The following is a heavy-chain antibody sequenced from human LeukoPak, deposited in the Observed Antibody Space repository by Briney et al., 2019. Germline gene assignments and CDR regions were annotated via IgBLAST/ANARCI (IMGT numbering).Heavy chain of an antibody. CDR1: GFTFSSYA. V-gene: IGHV3-23*01. CDR2: ISGSGGST. Sequence: GGSLRLSCAASGFTFSSYAMSWVRQAPGKGLEWVSAISGSGGSTYYADSVKGRFTISRDNSKNTLYLKMNSLRAEDTAVYYCAKARVLRVYYGSGNLDYWGQGTLVTVSS. J-gene: IGHJ4*02. CDR3: AKARVLRVYYGSGNLDY. D-gene: IGHD3-10*01.